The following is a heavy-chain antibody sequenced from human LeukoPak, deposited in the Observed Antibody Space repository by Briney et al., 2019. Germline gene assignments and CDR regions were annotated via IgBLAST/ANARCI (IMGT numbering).Heavy chain of an antibody. Sequence: GGSLRLSCVASGFTFSSYAMTWVRQAPGKGLEWVSAISVSGANTYYADSVKGRFTISRDNSKNTLYLQMSSLRAEDTAVYYRAKGMVATRDWGQGTLVTVSS. CDR3: AKGMVATRD. D-gene: IGHD5-12*01. V-gene: IGHV3-23*01. CDR2: ISVSGANT. J-gene: IGHJ4*02. CDR1: GFTFSSYA.